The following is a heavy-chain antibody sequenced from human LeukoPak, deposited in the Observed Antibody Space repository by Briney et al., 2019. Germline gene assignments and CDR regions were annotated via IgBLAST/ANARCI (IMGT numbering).Heavy chain of an antibody. V-gene: IGHV1-18*01. J-gene: IGHJ3*02. CDR2: ISAYNGNT. CDR1: GYTFTSYG. CDR3: AREVHGPVVVIAAFDI. Sequence: ASVKVSCKASGYTFTSYGISWVRQAPGQGLEWMGWISAYNGNTNYAQKLQGRVTMTTDTSTSTAYMELKSLRSDDTAVYYCAREVHGPVVVIAAFDIWGQGTMVTVSS. D-gene: IGHD3-22*01.